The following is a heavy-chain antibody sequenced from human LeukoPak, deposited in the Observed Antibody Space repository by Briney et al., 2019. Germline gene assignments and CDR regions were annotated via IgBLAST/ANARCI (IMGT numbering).Heavy chain of an antibody. D-gene: IGHD6-13*01. V-gene: IGHV5-51*01. Sequence: GESLKISCKGSGYSFTNYWIGWVRQMPGKGLEWMGITYPGDSDTRYSPSFQGQVTISADKSISTAYLQWSSLKASDTAMYYCARQAAEAAAGSFDYWAREPWSPSPQ. CDR2: TYPGDSDT. J-gene: IGHJ4*02. CDR3: ARQAAEAAAGSFDY. CDR1: GYSFTNYW.